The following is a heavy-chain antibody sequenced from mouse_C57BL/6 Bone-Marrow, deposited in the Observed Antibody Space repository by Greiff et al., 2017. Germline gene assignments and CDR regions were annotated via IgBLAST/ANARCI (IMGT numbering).Heavy chain of an antibody. V-gene: IGHV7-3*01. Sequence: EVQLVESGGGLVQPGGSLSLSCAASGFTFTAYYISWVRQPPGKELEWLGFIRNKANGYTTEYIASLKGRFTISRDNSQSILYLQMNALRAEDSATYYCARYGTGTFAYWGQGTLVTVSA. J-gene: IGHJ3*01. CDR1: GFTFTAYY. CDR3: ARYGTGTFAY. D-gene: IGHD4-1*01. CDR2: IRNKANGYTT.